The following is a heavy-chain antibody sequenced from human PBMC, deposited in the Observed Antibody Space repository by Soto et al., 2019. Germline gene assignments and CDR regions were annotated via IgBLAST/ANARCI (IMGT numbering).Heavy chain of an antibody. CDR1: GGSISSSSYY. D-gene: IGHD3-3*01. CDR2: IYYSGST. V-gene: IGHV4-39*01. CDR3: ARVATANILRFLEWLNNWFDP. J-gene: IGHJ5*02. Sequence: PSETLSLTCTVSGGSISSSSYYWGWIRQPPGKGLEWIGSIYYSGSTYYNPSLKSRVTISVDTSKNQFSLKLSSVTAADTAVYYCARVATANILRFLEWLNNWFDPWGQGTLVTVSS.